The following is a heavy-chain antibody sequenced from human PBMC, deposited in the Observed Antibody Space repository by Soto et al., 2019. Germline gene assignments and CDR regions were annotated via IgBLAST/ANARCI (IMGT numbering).Heavy chain of an antibody. V-gene: IGHV4-30-4*01. Sequence: SETLSLTCTVSGGSISSGDYYWSWIRQPPGEGLEWIGYIYYSGSTYYNPSLKSRVTISVDTSKNQFSLKLSSVTAADTAVYYCARRFGELLSDSFDYWGQGTLVTVSS. J-gene: IGHJ4*02. CDR2: IYYSGST. CDR3: ARRFGELLSDSFDY. D-gene: IGHD3-10*01. CDR1: GGSISSGDYY.